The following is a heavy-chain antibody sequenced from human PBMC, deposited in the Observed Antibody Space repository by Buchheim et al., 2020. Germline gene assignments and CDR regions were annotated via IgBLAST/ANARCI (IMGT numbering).Heavy chain of an antibody. Sequence: EVQLLESGGGLVQPGGSLRLSCAASGFTFSSYAMTWVRQAPGKGLEWVSALSGSGTSTYYAASVKGRFTISRDNSKHTLYLQMNSLRAEDTALYYCAKGGEYQLPHGMDVWGQGTT. CDR2: LSGSGTST. CDR3: AKGGEYQLPHGMDV. V-gene: IGHV3-23*01. D-gene: IGHD2-2*01. CDR1: GFTFSSYA. J-gene: IGHJ6*02.